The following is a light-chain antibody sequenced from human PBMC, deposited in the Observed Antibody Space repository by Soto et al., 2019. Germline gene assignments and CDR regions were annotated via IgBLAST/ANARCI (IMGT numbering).Light chain of an antibody. CDR2: DAS. Sequence: EIVLTQSPGTLSLSPGERATLSCRASQTISSYLAWYQHKPGQAPRLLIYDASSRATDIPDRFSGSGSGTDFTLTIGRLEPADFAVYYCQQYLSSPPYGFGQGTKLEIK. CDR3: QQYLSSPPYG. CDR1: QTISSY. V-gene: IGKV3-20*01. J-gene: IGKJ2*03.